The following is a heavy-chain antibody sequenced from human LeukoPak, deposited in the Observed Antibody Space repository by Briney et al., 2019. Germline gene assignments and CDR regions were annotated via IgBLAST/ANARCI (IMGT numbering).Heavy chain of an antibody. CDR2: INPSGGST. D-gene: IGHD6-19*01. Sequence: ASVKVSCKASGYTFTSYYMHWVRQAPGQGLEWMGIINPSGGSTGYAQKFQGRVTMTRDTSTSTVYMELSSLRSEDTAVYYCATASTWLGSTPANNWFDPWGQGTLVTVSS. V-gene: IGHV1-46*01. CDR1: GYTFTSYY. J-gene: IGHJ5*02. CDR3: ATASTWLGSTPANNWFDP.